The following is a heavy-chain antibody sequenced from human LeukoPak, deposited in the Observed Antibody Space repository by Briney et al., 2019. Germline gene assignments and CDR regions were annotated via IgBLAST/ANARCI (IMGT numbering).Heavy chain of an antibody. CDR3: ARDGGNPGDY. V-gene: IGHV3-74*01. Sequence: GGSLRLSCAASGFTFSNYWMHWVRQAPGKGLVWVSRINTDGSSTTYADSVKGRFTISRDNAKSTLYLQMNSLRAEDTAVYYCARDGGNPGDYWGQGTLVTVSS. D-gene: IGHD1-14*01. CDR1: GFTFSNYW. J-gene: IGHJ4*02. CDR2: INTDGSST.